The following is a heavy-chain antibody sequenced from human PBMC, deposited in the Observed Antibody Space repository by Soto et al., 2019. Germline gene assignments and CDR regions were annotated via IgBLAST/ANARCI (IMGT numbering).Heavy chain of an antibody. CDR2: MYTSGRT. CDR3: TRDLGGIVDY. J-gene: IGHJ4*02. D-gene: IGHD2-21*01. V-gene: IGHV3-53*01. CDR1: GFTVSSNY. Sequence: LRLSCAVSGFTVSSNYMTWVRQPPGKGLEWVSVMYTSGRTYYGDSVKGRVTISRDNSKNTLYLQMNSLRPEDTALYYCTRDLGGIVDYWGQGTLVTVSS.